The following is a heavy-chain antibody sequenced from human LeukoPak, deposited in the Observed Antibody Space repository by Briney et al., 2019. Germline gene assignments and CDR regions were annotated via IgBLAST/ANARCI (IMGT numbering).Heavy chain of an antibody. CDR3: ARAILNSNVLLWFGESVGPFDY. D-gene: IGHD3-10*01. CDR2: ISAYNGNT. Sequence: EASVKVSCKASGYTFTSYGISWVRQAPGQGLEWMGWISAYNGNTNYAQKLQGRVTMTTDTSTSTAYMELRSLRSDDTAVYYCARAILNSNVLLWFGESVGPFDYWGQGTLVTVSS. V-gene: IGHV1-18*01. CDR1: GYTFTSYG. J-gene: IGHJ4*02.